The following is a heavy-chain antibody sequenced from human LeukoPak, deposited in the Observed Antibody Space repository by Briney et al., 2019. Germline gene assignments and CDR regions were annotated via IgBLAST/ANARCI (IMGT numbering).Heavy chain of an antibody. J-gene: IGHJ4*02. CDR2: IHYSGST. D-gene: IGHD3-22*01. Sequence: SETLSLTCTVSGGSISSYYWGWIRQPPGKGLEWIGNIHYSGSTNYNPSLESRVTISIGTSKNQFSLKLSSVTAADTAVYYCARHFHDSSGYYDDYWGQGTLVTVSS. V-gene: IGHV4-59*08. CDR3: ARHFHDSSGYYDDY. CDR1: GGSISSYY.